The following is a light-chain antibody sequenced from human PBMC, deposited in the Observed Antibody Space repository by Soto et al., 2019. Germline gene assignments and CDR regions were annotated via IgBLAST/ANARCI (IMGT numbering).Light chain of an antibody. CDR1: QSVSSY. Sequence: PGERATLSCRASQSVSSYLAWYQQKPGQAPRLLIYDASNRTTGIPARFSGSGSGTDFTLTISSLEPEDFAVYYCQQRSNWPPITFGQGTRLEIK. V-gene: IGKV3-11*01. J-gene: IGKJ5*01. CDR2: DAS. CDR3: QQRSNWPPIT.